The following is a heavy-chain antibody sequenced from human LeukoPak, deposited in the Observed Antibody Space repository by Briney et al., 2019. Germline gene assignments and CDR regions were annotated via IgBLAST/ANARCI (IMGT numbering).Heavy chain of an antibody. CDR3: ARVRDLRDGYAPFFDY. CDR2: IYYSGST. Sequence: SETLSLTCTVSGGSISSGDYYWSWIRQPPGKGLEWIGYIYYSGSTYYNPSLKSRVTISVDTSKNQFSLKLSSVTAADTAVYYCARVRDLRDGYAPFFDYWGQGTLVTVSS. J-gene: IGHJ4*02. V-gene: IGHV4-30-4*01. CDR1: GGSISSGDYY. D-gene: IGHD5-24*01.